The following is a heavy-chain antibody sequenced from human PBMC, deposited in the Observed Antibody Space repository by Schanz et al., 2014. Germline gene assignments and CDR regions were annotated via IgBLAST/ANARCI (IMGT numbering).Heavy chain of an antibody. CDR1: RSTFSSYT. V-gene: IGHV1-69*02. Sequence: QVQLVQSGAEVKKPGSSVKVSCKASRSTFSSYTISWVQQARGQGLEWVGRFIPILDVGNYAQQFQGRVTFTADKSTSTAYMELSSLRYEDTALYYCARGTMPGTFDIWGQGTILTVSS. CDR2: FIPILDVG. D-gene: IGHD2-2*01. J-gene: IGHJ3*02. CDR3: ARGTMPGTFDI.